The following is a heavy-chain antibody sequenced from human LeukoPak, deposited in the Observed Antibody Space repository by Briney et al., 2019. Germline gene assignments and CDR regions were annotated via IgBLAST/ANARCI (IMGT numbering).Heavy chain of an antibody. V-gene: IGHV4-39*07. Sequence: SETLSLTCTVSGGSISSSSYYWGWIRQPPGKGLEWIGSIYYSGSTYYNPSLKSRVIISVDTSKNQFSLKLSSVTAADTAVYYCARVGIGNYFDYWGQGTLVTVSS. D-gene: IGHD1-26*01. CDR2: IYYSGST. CDR1: GGSISSSSYY. J-gene: IGHJ4*02. CDR3: ARVGIGNYFDY.